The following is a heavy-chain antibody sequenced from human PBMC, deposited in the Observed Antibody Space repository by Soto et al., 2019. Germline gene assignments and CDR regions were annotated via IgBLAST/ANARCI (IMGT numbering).Heavy chain of an antibody. CDR3: ARNYGSGSYHYYYGMDV. CDR2: ISYDGSNK. J-gene: IGHJ6*02. CDR1: TFSSYA. V-gene: IGHV3-30-3*01. D-gene: IGHD3-10*01. Sequence: TFSSYAMHWVRQAPGKGLEWVAVISYDGSNKYYADSVKGRFTISRDNSKNTLYLQMNSLRAEDTAVYYCARNYGSGSYHYYYGMDVWGQGTTVTVSS.